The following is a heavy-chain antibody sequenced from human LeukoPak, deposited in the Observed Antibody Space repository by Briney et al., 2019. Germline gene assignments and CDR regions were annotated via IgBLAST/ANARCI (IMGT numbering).Heavy chain of an antibody. CDR3: ARASRVSGETWFDP. D-gene: IGHD3-10*01. V-gene: IGHV4-59*01. CDR2: IYYSGTT. J-gene: IGHJ5*02. Sequence: SETLSLTCTVSGGSITNYYWSWIRQPPGKGLEWIGFIYYSGTTNYNPSLKSRVTISVDTSKNQFSLKLSSVTAADTAVYYCARASRVSGETWFDPWGQGTLVTVSS. CDR1: GGSITNYY.